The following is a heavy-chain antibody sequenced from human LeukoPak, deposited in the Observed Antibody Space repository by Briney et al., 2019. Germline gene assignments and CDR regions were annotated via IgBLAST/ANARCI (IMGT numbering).Heavy chain of an antibody. CDR3: ARGGGDNNLLDF. D-gene: IGHD2-21*02. CDR1: GYPFRAYG. Sequence: SVKVSCKPSGYPFRAYGVTWIRQAPGQGLEWMGWVDANDADTTYAQTFQGRVIMTSDAFTRTVYMELRSLRSDDTAVYYCARGGGDNNLLDFWGQGTLVTVSS. V-gene: IGHV1-18*04. CDR2: VDANDADT. J-gene: IGHJ4*02.